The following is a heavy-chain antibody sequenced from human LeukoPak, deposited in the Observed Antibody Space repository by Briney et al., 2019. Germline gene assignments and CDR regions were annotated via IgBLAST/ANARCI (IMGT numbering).Heavy chain of an antibody. J-gene: IGHJ4*02. CDR1: GFTFSSYS. CDR3: AKASHFWSAYS. D-gene: IGHD3-3*02. V-gene: IGHV3-48*04. Sequence: GGSLRLSCAASGFTFSSYSMNWVRQAPGKGLEWVSYISSSSSTIYYADSVKGRFTISRDNAKNSMYLQMNSLRAEDTAVYYCAKASHFWSAYSWGQGTLVTVSS. CDR2: ISSSSSTI.